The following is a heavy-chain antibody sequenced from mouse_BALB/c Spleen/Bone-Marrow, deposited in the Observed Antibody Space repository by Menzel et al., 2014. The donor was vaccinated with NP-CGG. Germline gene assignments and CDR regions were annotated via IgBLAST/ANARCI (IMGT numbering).Heavy chain of an antibody. CDR1: GFSLTNYG. J-gene: IGHJ3*01. CDR2: IWRGGTT. CDR3: AKGRYGSSPFAY. D-gene: IGHD1-1*01. V-gene: IGHV2-5-1*01. Sequence: VQLQQSGPSLVQSSQSLSITCTVSGFSLTNYGIYWVRQSPGKGLEWLGVIWRGGTTDYNAAFMSRLSITKDNSKSQVFFKMNSLQADDTAIYYCAKGRYGSSPFAYWGQGTLVTVSA.